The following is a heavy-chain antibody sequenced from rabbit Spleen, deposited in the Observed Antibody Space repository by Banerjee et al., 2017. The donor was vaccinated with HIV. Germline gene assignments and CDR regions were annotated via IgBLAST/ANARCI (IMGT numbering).Heavy chain of an antibody. D-gene: IGHD4-2*01. CDR2: IAGGSSGST. CDR3: TRGDFCFNL. V-gene: IGHV1S45*01. Sequence: QEKLVESGGDLVKPEGSLTLTCTASGFSFSYSYWICWVRQAPGKGLEWIACIAGGSSGSTYSATWAKGRFTISKTSSTTVTLQMTSLPGADTATYFCTRGDFCFNLWGPGTLVTVS. J-gene: IGHJ4*01. CDR1: GFSFSYSYW.